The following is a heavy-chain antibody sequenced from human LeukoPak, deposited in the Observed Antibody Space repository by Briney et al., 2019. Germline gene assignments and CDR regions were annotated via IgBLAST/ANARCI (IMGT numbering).Heavy chain of an antibody. D-gene: IGHD2-15*01. V-gene: IGHV3-33*01. CDR3: ARGWCTGDSCYSRLDY. Sequence: PGRSLRLSCAASGFTFSIYGMHWVRQAPGKGLEWVAVIWYDGSYKYYADSVKGRFTISRDNSKNTLYLQVNSLRAEDTAVYYCARGWCTGDSCYSRLDYWGQGILVTVSS. J-gene: IGHJ4*02. CDR1: GFTFSIYG. CDR2: IWYDGSYK.